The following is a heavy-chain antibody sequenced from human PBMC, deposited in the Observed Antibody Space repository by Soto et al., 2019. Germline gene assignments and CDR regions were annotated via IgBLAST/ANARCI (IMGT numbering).Heavy chain of an antibody. CDR1: GSTFTRYD. V-gene: IGHV1-8*01. Sequence: GAAVKVSCKASGSTFTRYDINWVRQATGHGLEWMGWINPNSGNIGYAQKFQGRVTMTRDTAIRTAYMEVSRLRSDDTAVYYCARGRASGSYYLLDYWGQGTLVTVSS. D-gene: IGHD3-10*01. J-gene: IGHJ4*02. CDR3: ARGRASGSYYLLDY. CDR2: INPNSGNI.